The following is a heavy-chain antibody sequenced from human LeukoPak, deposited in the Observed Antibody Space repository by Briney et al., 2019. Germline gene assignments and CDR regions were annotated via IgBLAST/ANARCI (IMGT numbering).Heavy chain of an antibody. CDR3: ARAPIVVVPAAINHAVAAAEDY. CDR2: INHSGST. CDR1: GGSFSGYY. V-gene: IGHV4-34*01. Sequence: SETLSLTCAVYGGSFSGYYWSWIRQPPGKGLEWIGEINHSGSTNYNPSLKSRVTISVDTSKNQFSLKLSSVTGADTAVYYCARAPIVVVPAAINHAVAAAEDYWGQGTLVTVSS. D-gene: IGHD2-2*01. J-gene: IGHJ4*02.